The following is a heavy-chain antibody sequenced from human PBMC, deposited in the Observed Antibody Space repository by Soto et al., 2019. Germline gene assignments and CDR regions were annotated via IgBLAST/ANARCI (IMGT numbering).Heavy chain of an antibody. CDR3: ARDIVVVVADGVKAIYYYCGMDV. J-gene: IGHJ6*02. CDR1: GYTFTSYG. D-gene: IGHD2-15*01. V-gene: IGHV1-18*01. Sequence: ASVRVSCKASGYTFTSYGISWVRQAPGQGLEWMGWISAYNGNTNYAQKLQGRVTMTTDTSTSTAYMELRSLRSDDTAVYYCARDIVVVVADGVKAIYYYCGMDVWGQGTTVTVSS. CDR2: ISAYNGNT.